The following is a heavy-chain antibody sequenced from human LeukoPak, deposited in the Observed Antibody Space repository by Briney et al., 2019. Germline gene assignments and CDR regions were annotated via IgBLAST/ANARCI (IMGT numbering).Heavy chain of an antibody. CDR2: IIPIFGTA. CDR1: GYTFTGYY. J-gene: IGHJ4*02. Sequence: ASVKVSCKASGYTFTGYYLHWVRQAPGQGLEWMGGIIPIFGTANYAQKFQGRVTITADESTSTAYMELSSLRSEDTAVYYCATSIVGATTTFDYWGQGTLVTVSS. CDR3: ATSIVGATTTFDY. V-gene: IGHV1-69*13. D-gene: IGHD1-26*01.